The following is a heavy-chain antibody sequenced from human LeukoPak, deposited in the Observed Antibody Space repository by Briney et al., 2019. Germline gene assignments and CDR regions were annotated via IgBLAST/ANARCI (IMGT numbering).Heavy chain of an antibody. CDR2: INPNSGGT. CDR1: GYTFTGYY. V-gene: IGHV1-2*02. CDR3: ARALYYDSSGYYSSSYYYFQH. D-gene: IGHD3-22*01. J-gene: IGHJ1*01. Sequence: ASVKVSCKASGYTFTGYYMHGVGQAPGQGLEWMGWINPNSGGTHYAQKLQGRVTMTRHTSISTAYMEMSTLRSDATAEYYCARALYYDSSGYYSSSYYYFQHWGQGTLVTVSS.